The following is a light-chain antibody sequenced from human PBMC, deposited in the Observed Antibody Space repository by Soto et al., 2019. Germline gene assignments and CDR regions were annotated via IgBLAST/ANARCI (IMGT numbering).Light chain of an antibody. J-gene: IGKJ4*01. CDR3: HQYGSSPLT. Sequence: EIVLTQSPGTLSLSPGERATLSCRASQSVSSSYLAWYQQKPGQAPRLFIYGASSSATGIPDRFSGSGSGTDFTLTILTLETEDFTVYDCHQYGSSPLTFGGGTKVEVK. CDR1: QSVSSSY. CDR2: GAS. V-gene: IGKV3-20*01.